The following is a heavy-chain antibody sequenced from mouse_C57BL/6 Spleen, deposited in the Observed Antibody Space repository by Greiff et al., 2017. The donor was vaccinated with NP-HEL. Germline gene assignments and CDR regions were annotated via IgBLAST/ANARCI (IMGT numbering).Heavy chain of an antibody. Sequence: ASRVDFSRYWMSWVRRAPGKGLEWIGEINPDSSTINYAPSLKDKFIISRDNAKNTLYLQMSKVRSEDTALYYCASNGNYGFAYWGQGTLVTVSA. CDR1: RVDFSRYW. D-gene: IGHD2-1*01. CDR3: ASNGNYGFAY. J-gene: IGHJ3*01. V-gene: IGHV4-1*01. CDR2: INPDSSTI.